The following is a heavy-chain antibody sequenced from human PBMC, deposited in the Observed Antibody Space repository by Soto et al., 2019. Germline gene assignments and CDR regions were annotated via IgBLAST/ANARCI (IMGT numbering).Heavy chain of an antibody. CDR3: ARASNYYYYYYYMDV. CDR2: ISSSSSTI. J-gene: IGHJ6*03. V-gene: IGHV3-48*01. CDR1: GFTFSSYS. D-gene: IGHD4-4*01. Sequence: GGSLRLSCAASGFTFSSYSMNWVRQAPGKGLEWVSYISSSSSTIYYADSAKGRFTISRDNAKNSLYLQVNSLRAEDTAVYYCARASNYYYYYYYMDVWGKGTTVTVSS.